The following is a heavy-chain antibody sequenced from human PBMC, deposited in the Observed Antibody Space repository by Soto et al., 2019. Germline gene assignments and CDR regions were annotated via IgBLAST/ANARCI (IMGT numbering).Heavy chain of an antibody. D-gene: IGHD3-10*01. CDR1: GYTFTSYA. V-gene: IGHV1-3*01. CDR2: INAGNGNT. J-gene: IGHJ4*02. Sequence: ASVKVSCKASGYTFTSYAMHWVRQAPGQRLEWMGWINAGNGNTKYSQKFQGRVTITRDTSASTAYMELSSLRSEDTAVYYCARDRKITMVRGVHTLDYWGQGTLVTVSS. CDR3: ARDRKITMVRGVHTLDY.